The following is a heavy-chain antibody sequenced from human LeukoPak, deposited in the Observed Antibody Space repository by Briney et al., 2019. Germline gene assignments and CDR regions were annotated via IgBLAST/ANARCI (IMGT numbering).Heavy chain of an antibody. Sequence: PGGSLRLSCAASGFTFSSYSMNWVRQAPGKGLEWVSVIYTGGSTYYADSVKGRFTISRDNSKNTVYLQMNSLRAEDTAVYYCAKSPGYSSSFDYWGQGTLVSVSS. J-gene: IGHJ4*02. CDR3: AKSPGYSSSFDY. CDR1: GFTFSSYS. D-gene: IGHD6-13*01. CDR2: IYTGGST. V-gene: IGHV3-66*01.